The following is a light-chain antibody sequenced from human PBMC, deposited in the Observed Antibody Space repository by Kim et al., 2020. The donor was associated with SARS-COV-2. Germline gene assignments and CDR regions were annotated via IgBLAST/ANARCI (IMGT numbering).Light chain of an antibody. V-gene: IGKV1-5*03. CDR3: QQYKTYFPL. Sequence: DIQMTQSPSTLSASIGDRLTITCRASQDVSPFLAWYQHRPGLSPKLLIYKTSTLESGVPPRFSGSGSGTKFTLTISSLQPDDFATYYCQQYKTYFPLFGQGTKVDIK. J-gene: IGKJ1*01. CDR2: KTS. CDR1: QDVSPF.